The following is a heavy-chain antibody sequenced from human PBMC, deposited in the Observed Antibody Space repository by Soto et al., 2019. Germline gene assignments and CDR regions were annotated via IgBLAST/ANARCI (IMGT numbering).Heavy chain of an antibody. Sequence: PGGSLRLSCAASGFTFSSYAMSWVRQAPGEGLEWVSAISGSGGSTYYADSVKGRFTISRDNSKNTLYLQMNSLRAEDTAVYYCAKDRITIFGAVPDADYNWFDPWGQGTLVTVSS. CDR2: ISGSGGST. CDR3: AKDRITIFGAVPDADYNWFDP. J-gene: IGHJ5*02. V-gene: IGHV3-23*01. D-gene: IGHD3-3*01. CDR1: GFTFSSYA.